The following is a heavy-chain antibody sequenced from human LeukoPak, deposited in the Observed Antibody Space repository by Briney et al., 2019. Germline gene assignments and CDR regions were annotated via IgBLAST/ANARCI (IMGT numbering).Heavy chain of an antibody. CDR1: GFSFSSYW. Sequence: GGSLRLSCAASGFSFSSYWLSWVRQAPGKGLEWVANIKQDGSEKHYVDSVKGRFTISRDNAKNSLYLQMHSLRPGDTAVYYCARYCGGDCYGMDVWGQGPRSPSP. J-gene: IGHJ6*02. CDR3: ARYCGGDCYGMDV. CDR2: IKQDGSEK. V-gene: IGHV3-7*01. D-gene: IGHD2-21*01.